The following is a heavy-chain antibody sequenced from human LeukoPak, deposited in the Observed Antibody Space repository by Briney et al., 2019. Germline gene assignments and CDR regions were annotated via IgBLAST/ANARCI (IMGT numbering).Heavy chain of an antibody. D-gene: IGHD3-3*01. J-gene: IGHJ5*02. V-gene: IGHV3-30*02. CDR2: IPYDGLNR. Sequence: GGSLRLSCAASGFTFSSYGIHWVRQAPGKGLEWVTFIPYDGLNRIYADSVEGRFTVSRDNSKNTVYLQMNSLRTEDTAVYYCAKDTGIFGVVITNWFDPWGQGTLVTVSS. CDR3: AKDTGIFGVVITNWFDP. CDR1: GFTFSSYG.